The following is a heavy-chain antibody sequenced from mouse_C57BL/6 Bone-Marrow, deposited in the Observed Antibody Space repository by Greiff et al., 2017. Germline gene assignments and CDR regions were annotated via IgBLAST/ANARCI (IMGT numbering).Heavy chain of an antibody. D-gene: IGHD1-1*01. CDR1: GYTFTDYY. J-gene: IGHJ2*01. CDR3: AREVTTVVDY. Sequence: EVQLQQSGPELVKPGASVKISCKASGYTFTDYYMNWVKQSHGKSLEWIGDINPNNGGTSYNQKFKGKATLTVDKSSSTAYMELRSLTSEDSAVYYCAREVTTVVDYGGQGTTLTVSS. V-gene: IGHV1-26*01. CDR2: INPNNGGT.